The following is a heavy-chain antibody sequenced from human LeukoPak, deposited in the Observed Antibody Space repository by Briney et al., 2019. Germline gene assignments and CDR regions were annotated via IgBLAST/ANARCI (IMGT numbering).Heavy chain of an antibody. V-gene: IGHV4-39*07. CDR2: IYYSGTT. CDR3: ARDLGGTYYGAYYFDY. J-gene: IGHJ4*02. Sequence: PSETLSLTCTVSGGPINSSDYYWGWIRQPPGKGLEWIGNIYYSGTTYYNPSLKSRVTISVDKSKNQFSLKLISVTAADTAVYYCARDLGGTYYGAYYFDYWGQGTLVTVSS. D-gene: IGHD1-26*01. CDR1: GGPINSSDYY.